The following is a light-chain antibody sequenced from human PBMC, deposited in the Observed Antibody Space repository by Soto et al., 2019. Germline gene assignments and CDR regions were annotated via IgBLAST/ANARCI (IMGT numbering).Light chain of an antibody. CDR2: AAS. CDR1: RSITGY. V-gene: IGKV1-39*01. Sequence: DIQMTQSPSSLSASIGDRVTITCRASRSITGYLNWYQQKPGKAPKVLIYAASSLQSGVPSRFSGGGSGTDFTLTISSVQPEDFATYYCQQSYSTSITFGQGTRLEIK. CDR3: QQSYSTSIT. J-gene: IGKJ5*01.